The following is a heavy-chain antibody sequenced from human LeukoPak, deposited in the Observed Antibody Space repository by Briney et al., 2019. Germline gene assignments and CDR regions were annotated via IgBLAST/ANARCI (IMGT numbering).Heavy chain of an antibody. J-gene: IGHJ6*03. CDR2: IYTSGST. V-gene: IGHV4-4*07. CDR3: AREVNSSGWYGAYYYYMDV. CDR1: GGSISSYY. Sequence: SGTLSLTCTVSGGSISSYYWSWIRQPAGKGLEWIGRIYTSGSTNYNPSLKSRVTMSVDTSKNQFSLKLSSVTAADTAVYYCAREVNSSGWYGAYYYYMDVWGKGTTVTVSS. D-gene: IGHD6-19*01.